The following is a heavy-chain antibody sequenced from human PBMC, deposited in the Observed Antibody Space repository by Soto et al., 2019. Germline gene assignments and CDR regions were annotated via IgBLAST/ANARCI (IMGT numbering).Heavy chain of an antibody. CDR1: GFTFSNYA. D-gene: IGHD6-13*01. CDR3: AKDQGSSLYEIDS. V-gene: IGHV3-23*01. CDR2: ISGSGGST. Sequence: EVQLLESGGGLVQPGGSLRLSCAASGFTFSNYAVTWVRQAPGKGLEWVSTISGSGGSTYYADSVKGRFTISRDNSKNTLYLQMNSLRAEDTAVYYCAKDQGSSLYEIDSWGQGTLVTVSS. J-gene: IGHJ4*02.